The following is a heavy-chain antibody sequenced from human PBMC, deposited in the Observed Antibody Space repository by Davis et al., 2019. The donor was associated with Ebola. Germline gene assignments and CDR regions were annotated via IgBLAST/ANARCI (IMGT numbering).Heavy chain of an antibody. D-gene: IGHD2-2*01. J-gene: IGHJ4*02. V-gene: IGHV3-21*01. Sequence: GESLKISCAMSAFTFRTSIIHWVRQAPGKGLEWVSGIDSSSTYTHYADSVKGRFTISRDNAQSSLFLQMSSLRAEDTAVYYCARAGGTVPAAIFDYWGQGTLVTVSS. CDR2: IDSSSTYT. CDR3: ARAGGTVPAAIFDY. CDR1: AFTFRTSI.